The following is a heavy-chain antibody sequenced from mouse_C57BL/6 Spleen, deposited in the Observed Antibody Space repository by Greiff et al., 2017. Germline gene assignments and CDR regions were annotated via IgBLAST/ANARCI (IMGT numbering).Heavy chain of an antibody. D-gene: IGHD1-1*01. V-gene: IGHV1-72*01. CDR1: GYTFTSYW. Sequence: QVQLQQPGAELVKPGASVKLSCKASGYTFTSYWMHWVKQRPGRGLEWIGRIDPNSGGTKYNEKFKSKATLTVDKPSSTAYMQLSSLTSEDSAVYYCARSGWDGAYEGYAMDYWGQGTSVTVSS. J-gene: IGHJ4*01. CDR2: IDPNSGGT. CDR3: ARSGWDGAYEGYAMDY.